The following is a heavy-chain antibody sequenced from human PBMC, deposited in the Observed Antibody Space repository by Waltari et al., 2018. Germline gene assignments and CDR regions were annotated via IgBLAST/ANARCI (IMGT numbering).Heavy chain of an antibody. CDR3: AREGGSYRQFDY. Sequence: QLQLQESGPGLVKPSETLSLTCTVSGGSISSSSYYWGWIRQPPGKGLEWIGSIYYSGSTYYNPSLKSRVTISVDTSKNQFSLKLSSVTAADTAVYYSAREGGSYRQFDYWGQGTLITVSS. J-gene: IGHJ4*02. CDR1: GGSISSSSYY. D-gene: IGHD1-26*01. CDR2: IYYSGST. V-gene: IGHV4-39*07.